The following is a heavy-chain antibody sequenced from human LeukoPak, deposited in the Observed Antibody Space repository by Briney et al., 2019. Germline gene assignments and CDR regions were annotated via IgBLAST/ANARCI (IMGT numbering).Heavy chain of an antibody. CDR2: IKQDGSEK. CDR1: GFTFSSYW. J-gene: IGHJ4*02. CDR3: ARAPLAQIWFGELVD. V-gene: IGHV3-7*03. Sequence: GGSLRRSCAASGFTFSSYWMSWVRQAPGKGLEWVANIKQDGSEKYYVDSVKGRFTISRDNAKNSLYLQMNSLRAEDTAVYYCARAPLAQIWFGELVDWGQGTLVTVSS. D-gene: IGHD3-10*01.